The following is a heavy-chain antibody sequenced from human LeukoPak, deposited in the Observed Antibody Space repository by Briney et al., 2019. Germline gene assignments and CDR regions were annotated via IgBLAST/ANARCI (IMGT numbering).Heavy chain of an antibody. J-gene: IGHJ4*02. CDR3: ARTAVYFDY. CDR1: GFTFSSYS. CDR2: ISSSGSTI. D-gene: IGHD6-25*01. V-gene: IGHV3-48*04. Sequence: GGSLRLSCAASGFTFSSYSMNWVRQAPGKGLEWVSYISSSGSTIYYADSVKGRFTISRDNAKNSLYLQMNSLRAEDTAVYYCARTAVYFDYWGQGTLVTVSS.